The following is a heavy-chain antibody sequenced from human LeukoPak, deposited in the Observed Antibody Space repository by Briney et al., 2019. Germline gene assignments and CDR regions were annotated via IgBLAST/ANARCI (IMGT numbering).Heavy chain of an antibody. V-gene: IGHV3-23*01. J-gene: IGHJ4*02. CDR1: GFSFSSYA. Sequence: PGGSLRLSCAASGFSFSSYAMSWLRQPPGKRLEWVSAISGSGDSKLYADSVKGRFTISRDNSKNTLYLQMNSLRADDTAVYYCANKVNTVTTADYWGQGALVTVSS. CDR3: ANKVNTVTTADY. D-gene: IGHD4-17*01. CDR2: ISGSGDSK.